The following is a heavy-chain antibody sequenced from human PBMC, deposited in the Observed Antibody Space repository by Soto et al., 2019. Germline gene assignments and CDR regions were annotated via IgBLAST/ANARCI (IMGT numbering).Heavy chain of an antibody. CDR1: GFTFSSYS. D-gene: IGHD4-17*01. J-gene: IGHJ4*02. CDR3: AREQKTTGPFDY. V-gene: IGHV3-21*01. CDR2: ISSSSSYI. Sequence: GGSLRLSCAASGFTFSSYSMNWVRQAPGKGLEWVSSISSSSSYIYYADSVKGRFTISRDNAKNSLYLQMNSLRAEDTAVYYCAREQKTTGPFDYWGQGTLVTVSS.